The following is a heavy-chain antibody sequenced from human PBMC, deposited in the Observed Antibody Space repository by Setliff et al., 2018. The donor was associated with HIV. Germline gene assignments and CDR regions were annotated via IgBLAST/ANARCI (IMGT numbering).Heavy chain of an antibody. CDR2: IYYSGST. V-gene: IGHV4-39*01. D-gene: IGHD3-10*01. CDR1: GGSISSSSYY. Sequence: SETLSLTCTVSGGSISSSSYYWGWIRQPPGKGLAWIGSIYYSGSTYYNPSLKSRVTISVDTSKNQFSLKLSSVTAADTAVYYCARHGLLWFGAGYNWFDPWGQGTLVTVSS. CDR3: ARHGLLWFGAGYNWFDP. J-gene: IGHJ5*02.